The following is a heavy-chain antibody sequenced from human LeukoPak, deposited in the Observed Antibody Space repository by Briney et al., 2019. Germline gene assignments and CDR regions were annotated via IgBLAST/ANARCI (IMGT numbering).Heavy chain of an antibody. CDR1: GFTFSSYA. V-gene: IGHV3-30-3*01. CDR2: ISYDGSNK. D-gene: IGHD3-10*01. CDR3: AKSGVAMVRA. J-gene: IGHJ5*02. Sequence: GGSLRLSCAASGFTFSSYAMHWVRQAPGKGLEWVAVISYDGSNKYYADSVKGRFTISRDNSKNTLYPQMNSLRAEDTAVYYCAKSGVAMVRAWGQGTLVTVSS.